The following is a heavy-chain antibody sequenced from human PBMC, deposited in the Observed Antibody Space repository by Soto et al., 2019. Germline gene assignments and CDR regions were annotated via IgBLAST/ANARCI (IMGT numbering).Heavy chain of an antibody. D-gene: IGHD3-9*01. CDR2: ISHDGSQK. Sequence: GGSLRLSCAVSGFTFSTYGMHWVRQAPGKGLEWVAVISHDGSQKYYVDSVKGRFTISRDTSKNALYLQMNSLRAEDTAVYYCAKDLRRAFYGMDVWGQGTTVTVSS. CDR3: AKDLRRAFYGMDV. J-gene: IGHJ6*02. V-gene: IGHV3-30*18. CDR1: GFTFSTYG.